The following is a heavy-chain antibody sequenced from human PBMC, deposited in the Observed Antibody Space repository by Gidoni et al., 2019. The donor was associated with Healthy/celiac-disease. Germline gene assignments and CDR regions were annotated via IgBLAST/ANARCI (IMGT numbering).Heavy chain of an antibody. V-gene: IGHV3-21*01. CDR2: ISSSSSYI. CDR3: AREHRHIYYYYYGMDV. Sequence: EVQLVESGGGLVKPGGSLRLSCAASGFTFSSYSMNWVRQAPGKGLEWVSSISSSSSYIYYADSVKGRFTISRDNAKNSLYLQMNSLRAEDTAVYYCAREHRHIYYYYYGMDVWGQGTTVTVSS. J-gene: IGHJ6*02. CDR1: GFTFSSYS.